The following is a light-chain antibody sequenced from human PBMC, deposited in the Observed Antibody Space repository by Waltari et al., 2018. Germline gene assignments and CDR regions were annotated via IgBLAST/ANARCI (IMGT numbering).Light chain of an antibody. V-gene: IGKV3-20*01. CDR1: QSVSSSY. J-gene: IGKJ1*01. CDR3: QQYGSSPRT. Sequence: EIVLTQSPGTLSLSPGERATLSCRASQSVSSSYLAWYQQKPGQAPRLLIYGASSRATCIPDRVSGSGSGTDFTLTIRRLGPEDFAVYYCQQYGSSPRTFGQGTKVEIK. CDR2: GAS.